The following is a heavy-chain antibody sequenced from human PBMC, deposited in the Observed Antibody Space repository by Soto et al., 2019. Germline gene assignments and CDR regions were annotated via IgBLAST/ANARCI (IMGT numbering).Heavy chain of an antibody. D-gene: IGHD3-9*01. CDR3: ARDQVLRYFDWSNPTFDY. J-gene: IGHJ4*02. Sequence: ASVKVSCKASGYTFTSYGISWVRQAPGQGLEWMGWISAYNGNTNYAQKLQGRVTMTTDTSTSTAYMGLRSLRSDDTAVYYCARDQVLRYFDWSNPTFDYWGQGTLVTVST. V-gene: IGHV1-18*01. CDR1: GYTFTSYG. CDR2: ISAYNGNT.